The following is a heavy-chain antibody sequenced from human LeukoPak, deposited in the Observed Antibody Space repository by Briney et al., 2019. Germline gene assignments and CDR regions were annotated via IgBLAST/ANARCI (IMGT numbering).Heavy chain of an antibody. Sequence: PSETLSLTCTVSGGSISSYYWSWIRQPPGKGLEWIGYIYYSGSTNYNPSLKSRVTISVDTSKNQFSLKLSSVTAADTAVYYCACTHYYDSSGYAEAWFDPGGQGTLVTVSS. D-gene: IGHD3-22*01. J-gene: IGHJ5*02. V-gene: IGHV4-59*01. CDR3: ACTHYYDSSGYAEAWFDP. CDR1: GGSISSYY. CDR2: IYYSGST.